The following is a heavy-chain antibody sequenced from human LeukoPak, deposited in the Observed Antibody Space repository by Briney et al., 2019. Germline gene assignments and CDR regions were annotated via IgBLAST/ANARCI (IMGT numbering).Heavy chain of an antibody. D-gene: IGHD5-12*01. J-gene: IGHJ4*02. CDR3: ARNLPGNTGYDYSDY. CDR2: ISGDNGKT. CDR1: GYTFANYG. V-gene: IGHV1-18*01. Sequence: ASVKVSCKASGYTFANYGISWVRQAPGQGLEWMGWISGDNGKTKYAQKIQGRVTMTRDTSTNTVYMELRSLRSDDTAMYYCARNLPGNTGYDYSDYWGQGTLVTVFS.